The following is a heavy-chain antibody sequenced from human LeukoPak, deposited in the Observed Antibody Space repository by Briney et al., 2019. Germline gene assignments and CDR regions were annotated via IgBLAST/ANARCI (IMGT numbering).Heavy chain of an antibody. CDR3: ARVGSAYYDFWSGYYTGSWFDP. CDR1: GFTFSSYA. V-gene: IGHV3-30-3*01. J-gene: IGHJ5*02. D-gene: IGHD3-3*01. CDR2: ISYDGSNK. Sequence: GRSLRLSCAASGFTFSSYAMHWVRQAPGKGLEWVAVISYDGSNKYYADSVKGRFTISRDNSKNTLYLQMNSLRAEDTAVYYCARVGSAYYDFWSGYYTGSWFDPWGQGTLVTVSS.